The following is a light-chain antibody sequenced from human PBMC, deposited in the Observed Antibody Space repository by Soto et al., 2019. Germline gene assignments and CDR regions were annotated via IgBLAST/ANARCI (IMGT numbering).Light chain of an antibody. J-gene: IGKJ1*01. Sequence: EIVLTQSPGTLSLSPGERATLSCRASQSVSNNYLAWYQQKPGQAPRLLNYGASNRATGIPDRFSGGGSGTVFTLTISRLEHEVSAVYYWQRCGSPGTFGQGTKVEIK. CDR3: QRCGSPGT. V-gene: IGKV3-20*01. CDR2: GAS. CDR1: QSVSNNY.